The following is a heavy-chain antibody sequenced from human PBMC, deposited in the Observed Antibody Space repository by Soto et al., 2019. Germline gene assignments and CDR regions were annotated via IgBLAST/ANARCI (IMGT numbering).Heavy chain of an antibody. D-gene: IGHD4-4*01. J-gene: IGHJ5*02. Sequence: RLSCTTSGFTFGTFALQWVRQAPGKGLEWVAIIWSDRDDKYYADSVKGRFTISSDKTKSTLSLQMNSLSAEDTAVYYCVRGSCCSTAVRHNFVFFGTWGQGTLVTVSS. CDR1: GFTFGTFA. CDR2: IWSDRDDK. V-gene: IGHV3-33*01. CDR3: VRGSCCSTAVRHNFVFFGT.